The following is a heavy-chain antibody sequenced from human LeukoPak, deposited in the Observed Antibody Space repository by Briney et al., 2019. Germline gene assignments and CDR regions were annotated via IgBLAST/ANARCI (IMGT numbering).Heavy chain of an antibody. Sequence: PSETLSLTCTVSGGSLSSFYWSWIRQPPGEGLEWIGYIYCSGGINYNPCLKSRVTISVDTSKNQFSLKLSSVTAADTAVYYCAREEMLGYCSSTSCYSPYYFDYWGQGTLVTVSS. J-gene: IGHJ4*02. CDR3: AREEMLGYCSSTSCYSPYYFDY. V-gene: IGHV4-59*01. CDR2: IYCSGGI. CDR1: GGSLSSFY. D-gene: IGHD2-2*02.